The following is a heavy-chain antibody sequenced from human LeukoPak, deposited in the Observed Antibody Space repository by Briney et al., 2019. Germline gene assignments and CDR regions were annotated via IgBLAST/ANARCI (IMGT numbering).Heavy chain of an antibody. Sequence: SETLSLTCTVSGGSISSGSYYWRWLRQPAGKGLEWLGRIYTGGSTNYNPSLKSRVTISVDTSKNQFSLKLSSVTAADTAVYYCARAQVVVVTGFDAFDIWGQGTMVTVSS. J-gene: IGHJ3*02. CDR3: ARAQVVVVTGFDAFDI. V-gene: IGHV4-61*02. D-gene: IGHD2-21*02. CDR2: IYTGGST. CDR1: GGSISSGSYY.